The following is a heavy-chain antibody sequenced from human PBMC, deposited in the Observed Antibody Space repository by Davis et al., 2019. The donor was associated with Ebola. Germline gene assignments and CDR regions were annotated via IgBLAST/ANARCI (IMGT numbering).Heavy chain of an antibody. J-gene: IGHJ6*02. V-gene: IGHV4-34*01. CDR1: GGSFSGYY. CDR3: ASGVPAAIGSYYYGMDV. CDR2: INHSGST. Sequence: PSETLSLTCAVYGGSFSGYYWSWIRQPPGKGLEWIGEINHSGSTNYNPSLKSRVTISVDTSKNQFSLKLSSVTAADTAVYYCASGVPAAIGSYYYGMDVWGQGTTVTVSS. D-gene: IGHD2-2*01.